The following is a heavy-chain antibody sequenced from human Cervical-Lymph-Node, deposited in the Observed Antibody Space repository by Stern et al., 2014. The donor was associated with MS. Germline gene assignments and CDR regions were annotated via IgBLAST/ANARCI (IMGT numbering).Heavy chain of an antibody. D-gene: IGHD2/OR15-2a*01. Sequence: QLQLQESSPGLVKPSETLSLTCTVSGGSISDYFWNWIRQPPGKELEWIGSTYYSGGTNYNPSLKSRVTISVDTSKNQFSLKLHSVTAADTAVYYCARDLSDGGQGTLVTVSS. V-gene: IGHV4-59*01. CDR2: TYYSGGT. J-gene: IGHJ4*02. CDR3: ARDLSD. CDR1: GGSISDYF.